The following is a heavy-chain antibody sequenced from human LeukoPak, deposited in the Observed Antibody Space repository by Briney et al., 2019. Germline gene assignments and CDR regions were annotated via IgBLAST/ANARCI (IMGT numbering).Heavy chain of an antibody. J-gene: IGHJ4*02. CDR1: SGSTSSSSHY. CDR2: IYYGGST. D-gene: IGHD2-2*01. V-gene: IGHV4-39*07. Sequence: SETLSLTCTVSSGSTSSSSHYWGWIRQPPGKGLEWIGSIYYGGSTYYNPSLKGRVTISVDTSRNQFSLKLSSVTAADTAVYYCARDGGSSFRYFDYWGQGTLVTVSS. CDR3: ARDGGSSFRYFDY.